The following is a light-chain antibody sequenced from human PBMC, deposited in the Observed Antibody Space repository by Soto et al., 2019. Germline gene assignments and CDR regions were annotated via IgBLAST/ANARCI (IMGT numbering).Light chain of an antibody. CDR1: SSDIGGSKY. Sequence: QSALTEPASLSGSPGQSITISCTGTSSDIGGSKYVSWYQQHPGKAPKLMIYEVTYRPSGVSDRFSGSKSGNTASLTVSGLXAEDEADYYCSSYTSSGTLYVFGTGTKVTVL. J-gene: IGLJ1*01. V-gene: IGLV2-14*01. CDR2: EVT. CDR3: SSYTSSGTLYV.